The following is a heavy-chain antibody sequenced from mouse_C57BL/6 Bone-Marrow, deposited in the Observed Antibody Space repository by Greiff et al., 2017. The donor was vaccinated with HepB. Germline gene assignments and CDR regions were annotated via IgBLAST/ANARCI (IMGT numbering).Heavy chain of an antibody. CDR3: ATSVDY. CDR2: IDPSDSYT. D-gene: IGHD6-1*01. CDR1: CYTFTSYW. V-gene: IGHV1-69*01. Sequence: QVQLQQPGAELVMPGASVKLSCQASCYTFTSYWMHWVKPRPGQGLEWIGEIDPSDSYTNYNQKFKGQSTLTVDKSSSTTYMQLSSLTSEDSAVYYCATSVDYWGQGTSVTVSS. J-gene: IGHJ4*01.